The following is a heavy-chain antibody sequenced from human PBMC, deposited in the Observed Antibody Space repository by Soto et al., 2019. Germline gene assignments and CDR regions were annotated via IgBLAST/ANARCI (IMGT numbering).Heavy chain of an antibody. CDR2: IYYSGNT. D-gene: IGHD5-18*01. V-gene: IGHV4-39*01. CDR1: GGSISSGYYY. J-gene: IGHJ4*02. CDR3: ARLGYSYGFFDY. Sequence: SETLSLTCSVSGGSISSGYYYWSWIRQPPGKGLEWIGSIYYSGNTYYNPSLKSRVTISVDTSKNQFSLKLSSVTAADTAVYYCARLGYSYGFFDYWGQGTLVTVSS.